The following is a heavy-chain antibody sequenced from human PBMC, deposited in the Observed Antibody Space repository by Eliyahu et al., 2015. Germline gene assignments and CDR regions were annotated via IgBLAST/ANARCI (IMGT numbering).Heavy chain of an antibody. CDR1: GFTFRDPA. Sequence: QVQLVESGGGVVQPGRSLRLSCAASGFTFRDPAMHWIRXTPGKGLEWVALIGYDGTNKYYADSVKGRFTISRDDSKNTVYLQMDSLRAEDTALYYCARNPQGGYSYGYDYWGQGTLVTVSS. V-gene: IGHV3-33*01. CDR3: ARNPQGGYSYGYDY. CDR2: IGYDGTNK. D-gene: IGHD5-18*01. J-gene: IGHJ4*02.